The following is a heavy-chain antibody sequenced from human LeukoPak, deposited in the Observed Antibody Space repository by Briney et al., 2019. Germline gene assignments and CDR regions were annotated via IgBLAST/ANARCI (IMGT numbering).Heavy chain of an antibody. V-gene: IGHV4-38-2*01. J-gene: IGHJ4*02. D-gene: IGHD5-12*01. Sequence: PSETLSLTCAVSGYSISSGYYWGWIRQPPGKGLEWIGSIYHSGSTYYNPSLKSRVTISVDTSKNQFSLKLSSVTAADTAVYYCARAARYSGYDGLLKRYYFDYWGQGTLATVSS. CDR3: ARAARYSGYDGLLKRYYFDY. CDR1: GYSISSGYY. CDR2: IYHSGST.